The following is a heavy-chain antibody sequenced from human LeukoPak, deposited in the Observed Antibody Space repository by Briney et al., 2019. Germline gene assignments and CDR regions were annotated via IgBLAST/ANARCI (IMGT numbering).Heavy chain of an antibody. CDR3: ARFLGASREKKRYFDPPPDY. CDR2: IKQDGSEK. J-gene: IGHJ4*02. D-gene: IGHD3-9*01. V-gene: IGHV3-7*01. CDR1: GYSISAIS. Sequence: ETLSLTCTVSGYSISAISNWGWIRQSPGKGLEWVANIKQDGSEKYYVDSVKGRFTISRDNAKNSLYLQMDSLRAEGTAVYYCARFLGASREKKRYFDPPPDYWGQGTLVTVSS.